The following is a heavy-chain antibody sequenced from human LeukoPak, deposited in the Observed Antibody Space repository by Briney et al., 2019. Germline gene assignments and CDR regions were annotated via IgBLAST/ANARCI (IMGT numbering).Heavy chain of an antibody. CDR1: GGSISSSSYY. V-gene: IGHV4-39*01. CDR2: IYYSGST. J-gene: IGHJ2*01. CDR3: ASTWIQLEDRYFDL. Sequence: SETLSLTCTVSGGSISSSSYYWGWIRQPPGKGLEWIGSIYYSGSTYYNPSLKSRVTISVDTSKNQFSLKLSSVTAADTAVYYCASTWIQLEDRYFDLWGRGTLVTVSS. D-gene: IGHD5-18*01.